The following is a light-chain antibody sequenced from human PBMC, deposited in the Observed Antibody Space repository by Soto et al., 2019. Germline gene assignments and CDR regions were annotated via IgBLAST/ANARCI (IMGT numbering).Light chain of an antibody. CDR3: QQYNSYSFT. Sequence: DIPMTQSPSTLSASVGDRVTITCRASQSISSWLAWYQQKPGKAPKLLIYDASSLESGVPSRFSGSGSGTEFTLSISSLQPDDFATYYCQQYNSYSFTFGPGTTVDIK. V-gene: IGKV1-5*01. CDR1: QSISSW. CDR2: DAS. J-gene: IGKJ3*01.